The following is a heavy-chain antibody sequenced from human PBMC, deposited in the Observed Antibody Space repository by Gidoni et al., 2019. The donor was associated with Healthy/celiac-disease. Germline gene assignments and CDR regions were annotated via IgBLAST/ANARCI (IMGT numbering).Heavy chain of an antibody. Sequence: QVQLVESGGGVVQPGGSLRLSCAASGFTFRSYGMHWVRQAPGKGLEWVAFIRYDGSNKYYADSVKGRFTISRDNSKNTLYLQMNSLRAEDTAVYYCANAYYYDSSGMDYWGQGTLVTVSS. CDR1: GFTFRSYG. CDR2: IRYDGSNK. V-gene: IGHV3-30*02. D-gene: IGHD3-22*01. J-gene: IGHJ4*02. CDR3: ANAYYYDSSGMDY.